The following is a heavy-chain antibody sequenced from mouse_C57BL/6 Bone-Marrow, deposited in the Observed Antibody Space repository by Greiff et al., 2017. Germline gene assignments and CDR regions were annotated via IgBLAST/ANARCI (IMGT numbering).Heavy chain of an antibody. CDR3: ARGGYGAWFAY. Sequence: QVQLQQSGPELVKPGASVKISCKASGYAFSSSWLNWVKQRPGKGLEWIGRIYPGDGDTNYNGKFKGKDTLTADKSSSTAYMQLSSLTSEDSAVYFCARGGYGAWFAYWGQGTLVTVSA. J-gene: IGHJ3*01. V-gene: IGHV1-82*01. D-gene: IGHD2-2*01. CDR1: GYAFSSSW. CDR2: IYPGDGDT.